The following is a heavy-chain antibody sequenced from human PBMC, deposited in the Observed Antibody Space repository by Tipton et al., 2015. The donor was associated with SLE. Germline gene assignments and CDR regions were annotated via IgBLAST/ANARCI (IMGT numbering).Heavy chain of an antibody. V-gene: IGHV4-34*09. Sequence: TLSLTCAVYGGSFSGYYWSWIRQPPGKGLEWIGNIYYSGTTYYNPSLKSRVTISVDTSKNQFSLKLSSVTAADTAVYYCARDLSRYCSGGSCLNWFDPWGQGTLVTVSS. D-gene: IGHD2-15*01. CDR3: ARDLSRYCSGGSCLNWFDP. CDR2: IYYSGTT. CDR1: GGSFSGYY. J-gene: IGHJ5*02.